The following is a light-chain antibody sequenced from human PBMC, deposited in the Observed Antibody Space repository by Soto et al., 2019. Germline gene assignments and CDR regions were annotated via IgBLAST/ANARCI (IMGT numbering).Light chain of an antibody. Sequence: EIVLTQSPGTLSLSPGERATLSCRASQSFSNNYLAWYQQKPGQAPRLLIYGASSRATGIPDRFSGSGSGTDFTLTISRLEPGDSAVYYCQQYHNWPMTFGQGTRLEI. CDR3: QQYHNWPMT. CDR2: GAS. J-gene: IGKJ5*01. CDR1: QSFSNNY. V-gene: IGKV3-20*01.